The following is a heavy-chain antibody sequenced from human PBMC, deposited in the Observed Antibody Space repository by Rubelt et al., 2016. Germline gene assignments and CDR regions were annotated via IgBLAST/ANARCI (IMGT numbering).Heavy chain of an antibody. Sequence: LEWMGIINPSGGSTSFAQKFQGRVTMTRDTSTSTVYMELSSLRSEDTAVYYCARAPSPSDTATPRRGWYFDLWGRGTLVTVSS. CDR2: INPSGGST. CDR3: ARAPSPSDTATPRRGWYFDL. D-gene: IGHD5-18*01. J-gene: IGHJ2*01. V-gene: IGHV1-46*01.